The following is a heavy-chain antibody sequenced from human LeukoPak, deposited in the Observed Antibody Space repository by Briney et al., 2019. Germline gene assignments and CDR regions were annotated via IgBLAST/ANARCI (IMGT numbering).Heavy chain of an antibody. CDR1: GFTFSSYA. D-gene: IGHD6-13*01. Sequence: GGSLRLSCAASGFTFSSYAMSWVRQAPGKGLEWVAVIWYDGSNKYYADSVKGRFTISRDNSKNTLYLQMNSLRAEDTAVYYCARDDGSSWYQDYYYYGMDVWGQGTTVTVSS. V-gene: IGHV3-33*08. CDR3: ARDDGSSWYQDYYYYGMDV. J-gene: IGHJ6*02. CDR2: IWYDGSNK.